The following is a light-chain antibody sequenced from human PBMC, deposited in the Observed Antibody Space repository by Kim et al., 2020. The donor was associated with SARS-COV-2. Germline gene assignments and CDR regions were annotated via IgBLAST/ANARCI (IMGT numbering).Light chain of an antibody. CDR1: QDISSW. CDR2: EAS. CDR3: QQTHSFPLT. J-gene: IGKJ4*01. V-gene: IGKV1D-12*01. Sequence: ASVGDRVTITCRASQDISSWLGWYQQKPGKAPKVLIYEASNLQSGVPSRFSGSGSGTDSTLTINSLQPEDFATYYCQQTHSFPLTFGGGTKVDIK.